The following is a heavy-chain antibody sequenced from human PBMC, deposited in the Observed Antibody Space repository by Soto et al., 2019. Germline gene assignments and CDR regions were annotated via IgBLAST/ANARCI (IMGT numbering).Heavy chain of an antibody. J-gene: IGHJ4*02. D-gene: IGHD3-16*01. CDR2: IIPIFGTA. Sequence: ASVKVSCKASGGTFSRYAINWVRQAPVHGLEWMGGIIPIFGTAKYAQKFQGRVTITADESTSTAHMEVSSLRSDDTAIYYCTRSIGSGGVMGGFDYWGQGTLVTVSS. CDR3: TRSIGSGGVMGGFDY. V-gene: IGHV1-69*13. CDR1: GGTFSRYA.